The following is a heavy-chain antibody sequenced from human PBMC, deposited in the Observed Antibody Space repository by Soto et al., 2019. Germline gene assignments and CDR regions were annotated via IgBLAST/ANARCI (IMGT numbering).Heavy chain of an antibody. Sequence: SATLSLTCTVSGGSISSGDYYWSWIRQPPGEGLEWIGYIYYSGSTYYNPSLKSRVTISVETYKNQFSLKLSSVTAADTAVYYCARGGTGLAATHYYYGMDVWGQGPRSPSP. CDR3: ARGGTGLAATHYYYGMDV. V-gene: IGHV4-30-4*01. D-gene: IGHD2-15*01. CDR1: GGSISSGDYY. J-gene: IGHJ6*02. CDR2: IYYSGST.